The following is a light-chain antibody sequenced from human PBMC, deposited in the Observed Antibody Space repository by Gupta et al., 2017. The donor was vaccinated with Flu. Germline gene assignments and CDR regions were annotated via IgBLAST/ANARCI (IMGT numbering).Light chain of an antibody. CDR1: SSDVGGYSY. Sequence: QSTLTQPASVSGSPGQSITISCTGTSSDVGGYSYVSWYQQHPGKAPKLMIYEVTDRPSGISNRFSGSKSGNTASLTISGLQAEDEADYFCASYTTTSTWLFGGGTKLTV. J-gene: IGLJ3*02. CDR2: EVT. V-gene: IGLV2-14*01. CDR3: ASYTTTSTWL.